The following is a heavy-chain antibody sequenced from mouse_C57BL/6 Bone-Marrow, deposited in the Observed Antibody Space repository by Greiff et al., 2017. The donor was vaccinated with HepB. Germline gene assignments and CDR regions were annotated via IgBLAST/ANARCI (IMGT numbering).Heavy chain of an antibody. Sequence: EVHLVESGEGLVKPGGSLKLSCAASGFSFSSYAMSWVRQTPEKRLEWVAYISSGGDYIYYADTVKGRFTISRDNARNTLYLQMSSLKSEDSAMYYCTREDYSNRDYWGQGTTLTVSS. CDR1: GFSFSSYA. CDR3: TREDYSNRDY. CDR2: ISSGGDYI. V-gene: IGHV5-9-1*02. J-gene: IGHJ2*01. D-gene: IGHD2-5*01.